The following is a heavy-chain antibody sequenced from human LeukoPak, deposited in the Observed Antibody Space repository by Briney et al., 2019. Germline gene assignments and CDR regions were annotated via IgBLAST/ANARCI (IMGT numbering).Heavy chain of an antibody. V-gene: IGHV4-61*01. D-gene: IGHD1-14*01. J-gene: IGHJ6*02. CDR3: ARKTSQNIYYYYYGLDV. Sequence: SETLSLTCTVSGGSFSSGSSYWSWIRQPPGNGLEWIAYMHYSGTTDYNPSLKSRVTTSVDTSKNQFSLKLSSVTAADTAVYYCARKTSQNIYYYYYGLDVWGQGTTVTVSS. CDR2: MHYSGTT. CDR1: GGSFSSGSSY.